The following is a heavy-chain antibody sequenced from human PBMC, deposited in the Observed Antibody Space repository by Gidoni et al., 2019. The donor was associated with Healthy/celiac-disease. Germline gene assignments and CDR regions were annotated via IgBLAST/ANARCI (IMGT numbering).Heavy chain of an antibody. CDR3: ANDIFGSGWSYTERIFDY. Sequence: EVQLVEYGGGLVQPGGSLRVPCAAVGVTFSRYAMSWVRQAPGKGVEWVSAISVSVGSTYYADSVKGRFTISRDNSKNTLYLQMNSLRAEDTAVYYCANDIFGSGWSYTERIFDYWGQGTLVTVSS. CDR2: ISVSVGST. J-gene: IGHJ4*02. V-gene: IGHV3-23*04. D-gene: IGHD6-19*01. CDR1: GVTFSRYA.